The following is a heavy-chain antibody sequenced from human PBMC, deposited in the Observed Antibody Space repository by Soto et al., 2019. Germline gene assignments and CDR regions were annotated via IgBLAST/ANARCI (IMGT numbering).Heavy chain of an antibody. D-gene: IGHD3-22*01. CDR2: IYYSGST. V-gene: IGHV4-59*06. Sequence: SETLSLPCPVSGASISSYYWSWVRQHPGKGLEWIGYIYYSGSTYYNPSLKSRVTISVDTSKNQFSLKLSSVTAADTAVYYCASERVGYYYDSSGGMDVWGQGTTVTVSS. CDR1: GASISSYY. CDR3: ASERVGYYYDSSGGMDV. J-gene: IGHJ6*02.